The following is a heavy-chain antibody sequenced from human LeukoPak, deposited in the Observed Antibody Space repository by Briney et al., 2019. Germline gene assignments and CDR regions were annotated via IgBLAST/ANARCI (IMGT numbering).Heavy chain of an antibody. D-gene: IGHD2-2*01. J-gene: IGHJ4*02. V-gene: IGHV3-23*01. CDR2: ISGSGVST. Sequence: GGSLRLSCAASGFTLSSYAMSWVRQGPGKGLEWVSAISGSGVSTYYADSVKGRFTISRDTSKNTLYLQMNSLRAEDTAVYYCSKWKAIVLVPAARSPIDYWGQGTLVTVSS. CDR1: GFTLSSYA. CDR3: SKWKAIVLVPAARSPIDY.